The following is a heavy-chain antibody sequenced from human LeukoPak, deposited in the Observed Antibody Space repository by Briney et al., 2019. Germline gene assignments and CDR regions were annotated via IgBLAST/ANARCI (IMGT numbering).Heavy chain of an antibody. CDR2: ISYDGGNK. V-gene: IGHV3-30*18. CDR3: AKVFEVRGARRPKDY. D-gene: IGHD3-10*01. CDR1: GFTFSSFP. Sequence: PGGSLRLSCAASGFTFSSFPMSWARQAPGKGLEWVALISYDGGNKFYADSVRDRFTISRDNSKNTLFLQMNSLRIEDTAVYYCAKVFEVRGARRPKDYWGQGTLVIVSS. J-gene: IGHJ4*02.